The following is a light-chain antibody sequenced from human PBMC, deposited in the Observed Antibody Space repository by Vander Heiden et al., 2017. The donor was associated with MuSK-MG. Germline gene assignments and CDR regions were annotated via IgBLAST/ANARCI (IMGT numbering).Light chain of an antibody. Sequence: EIVLTQSPATLSLSPGERATLSCRASQSVSIYLAWYQQKPGQAPSLLIYEASNRATGIPGRFSGSGSGTDFTLTISSLEPEDIAFYYCQQRSNWPLTFGGGTEVEIQ. V-gene: IGKV3-11*01. CDR3: QQRSNWPLT. CDR2: EAS. J-gene: IGKJ4*01. CDR1: QSVSIY.